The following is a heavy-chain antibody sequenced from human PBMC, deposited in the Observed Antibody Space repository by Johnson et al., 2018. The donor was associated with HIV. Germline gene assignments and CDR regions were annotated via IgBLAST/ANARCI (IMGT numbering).Heavy chain of an antibody. V-gene: IGHV3-9*01. CDR1: GFTFDDYA. Sequence: VQVVESGGGGVQPGRSLRLSCAASGFTFDDYAMHWVRQAPGKGLEWVSGISWNSGSIGYADSVKGRFTISRDNAKNSLYLQMNSLRAEDTALYYCAKDIGQLVGQDAFDIWGQGTMVTVSS. J-gene: IGHJ3*02. D-gene: IGHD6-6*01. CDR3: AKDIGQLVGQDAFDI. CDR2: ISWNSGSI.